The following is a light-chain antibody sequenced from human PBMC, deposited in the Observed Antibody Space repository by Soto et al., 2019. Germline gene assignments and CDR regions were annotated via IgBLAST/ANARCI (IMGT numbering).Light chain of an antibody. CDR1: QSISSW. J-gene: IGKJ5*01. CDR2: DAS. CDR3: QQYNSYSIT. V-gene: IGKV1-5*01. Sequence: DIQMTQSPSTLSASVGDRVTITCRASQSISSWLAWYQQKPGKAPKFLIYDASSLESGVPSRFSGSGSGTEFTLTISSLQPDDFAIYYCQQYNSYSITFGQGTRLEIK.